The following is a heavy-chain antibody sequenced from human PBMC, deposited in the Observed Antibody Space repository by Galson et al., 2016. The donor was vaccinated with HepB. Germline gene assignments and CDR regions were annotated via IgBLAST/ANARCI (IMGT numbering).Heavy chain of an antibody. V-gene: IGHV3-53*01. D-gene: IGHD3-10*02. CDR3: VRENWYHYIL. CDR1: GFSVITF. CDR2: INTNDGR. Sequence: SLRLSCAASGFSVITFMAWVRQAPGKGLEWVSLINTNDGRTYADSVQGRFTISGDTSKNTLYLQMDSLRPEDTAVYYCVRENWYHYILWGQGTQVTVSS. J-gene: IGHJ4*02.